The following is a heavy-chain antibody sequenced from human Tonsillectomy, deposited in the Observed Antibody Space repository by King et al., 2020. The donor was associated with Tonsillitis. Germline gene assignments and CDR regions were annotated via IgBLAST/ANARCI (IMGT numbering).Heavy chain of an antibody. CDR1: GYTFTGYY. J-gene: IGHJ4*02. CDR2: INPNSGCT. V-gene: IGHV1-2*02. CDR3: EGDALVYGSGSYNY. D-gene: IGHD3-10*01. Sequence: QLVQSGAEVKKPGASVKVSCKASGYTFTGYYMHWVRQAPGQGLEWMGWINPNSGCTNYAQKFQGRVTMTRDTSISTAYMELSRLRSDDTAVYYCEGDALVYGSGSYNYWGQGTLVTVSS.